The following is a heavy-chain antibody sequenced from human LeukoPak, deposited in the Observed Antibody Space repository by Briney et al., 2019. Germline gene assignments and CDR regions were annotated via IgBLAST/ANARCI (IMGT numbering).Heavy chain of an antibody. CDR2: IYYTGYT. Sequence: PSETLSLTCTVSGGSISSYYWNWIRQPPGKGLEWIGYIYYTGYTNYNPSLKSRVTISVDTSKNQFPLKLSSVTAADTAVYYCARRTGGSIQLSPTRRSNFDYWGQGTLVTVSS. D-gene: IGHD5-18*01. V-gene: IGHV4-59*12. CDR1: GGSISSYY. CDR3: ARRTGGSIQLSPTRRSNFDY. J-gene: IGHJ4*02.